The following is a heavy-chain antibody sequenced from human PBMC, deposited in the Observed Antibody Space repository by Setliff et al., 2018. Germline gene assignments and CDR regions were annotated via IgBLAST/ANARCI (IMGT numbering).Heavy chain of an antibody. CDR1: GFTFGDYT. J-gene: IGHJ4*02. CDR3: TRDFWPESSGFAFGQ. CDR2: IGRKTYGGVA. D-gene: IGHD3-22*01. Sequence: PGGSLRLSCTTSGFTFGDYTMTWVRRAPGKGMEWVGLIGRKTYGGVAEYAASVKGRFTISRDDSKSIAYLRMNSLKIEDTAVYYCTRDFWPESSGFAFGQWGQGTLVTVSS. V-gene: IGHV3-49*04.